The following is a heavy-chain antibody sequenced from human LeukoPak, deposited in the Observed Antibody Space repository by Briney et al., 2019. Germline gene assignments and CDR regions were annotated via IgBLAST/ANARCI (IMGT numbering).Heavy chain of an antibody. D-gene: IGHD3-3*01. CDR1: GGSISSYY. CDR3: ARRTTIFGENYYYYMDV. V-gene: IGHV4-59*01. Sequence: SETLSLTCTVSGGSISSYYWSWIRQPPGKGLEWLGYIYYSGSTNYNPSLKSRVTISVDTSKNQFSLKLSSVTAADTAVYYCARRTTIFGENYYYYMDVWGKGTTVTVSS. J-gene: IGHJ6*03. CDR2: IYYSGST.